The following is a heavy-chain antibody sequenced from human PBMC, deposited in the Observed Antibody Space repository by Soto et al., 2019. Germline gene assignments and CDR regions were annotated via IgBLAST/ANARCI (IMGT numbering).Heavy chain of an antibody. CDR2: ISDYNGNT. D-gene: IGHD3-16*01. J-gene: IGHJ3*02. CDR3: ARGGGAFDI. V-gene: IGHV1-18*01. Sequence: QTQLVQSGAEVEKPGASVKVSCKASGYTFPSYGISWVRQAPGQGLEWMGWISDYNGNTNYAQNFQGRVSMTTDAPTSTAYMELRSLISDDTAVYYCARGGGAFDIWGQGTMVTVSS. CDR1: GYTFPSYG.